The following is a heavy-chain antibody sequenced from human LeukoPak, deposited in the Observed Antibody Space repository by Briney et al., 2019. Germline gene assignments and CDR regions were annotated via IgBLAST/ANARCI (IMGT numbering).Heavy chain of an antibody. D-gene: IGHD1-14*01. CDR1: GFTFSSDA. J-gene: IGHJ2*01. CDR3: AKIPVGTITVWDL. Sequence: GGSLRLSCAASGFTFSSDAMNWVRQAPGKGLEWISAISGSGGSTYYADSVKGRFTISRDNSKNTLYLQMNGLRAEDTAVYYCAKIPVGTITVWDLWGRGTLVTVSS. CDR2: ISGSGGST. V-gene: IGHV3-23*01.